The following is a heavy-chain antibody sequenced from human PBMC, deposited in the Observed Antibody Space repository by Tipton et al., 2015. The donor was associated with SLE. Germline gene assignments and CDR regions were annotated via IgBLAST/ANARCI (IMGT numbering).Heavy chain of an antibody. CDR1: GGSISSYY. J-gene: IGHJ4*02. CDR2: IYYSGST. CDR3: ARVSESGWYYFDY. D-gene: IGHD6-19*01. V-gene: IGHV4-59*01. Sequence: TLSLTCTVSGGSISSYYWSWIRQPAGKGLEWIGHIYYSGSTNYNPSLKSRVTISVDTSKNQFSLKLSSVTAADTAVYYCARVSESGWYYFDYWGQGTLVTVSS.